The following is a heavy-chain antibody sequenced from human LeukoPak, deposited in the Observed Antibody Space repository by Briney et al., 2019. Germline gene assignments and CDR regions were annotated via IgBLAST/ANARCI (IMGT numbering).Heavy chain of an antibody. D-gene: IGHD3-10*01. CDR2: ISSSSSTI. Sequence: PGGSLRLSCAASGFTFSSYSMNWVRQAPGKGLEWVSYISSSSSTIYYADSVKGRFTISRDNSKNTLYLQMNSLRAEDTAVYYCATYYYGSGSYYNPFDYWGQGTLVTVSS. J-gene: IGHJ4*02. V-gene: IGHV3-48*01. CDR3: ATYYYGSGSYYNPFDY. CDR1: GFTFSSYS.